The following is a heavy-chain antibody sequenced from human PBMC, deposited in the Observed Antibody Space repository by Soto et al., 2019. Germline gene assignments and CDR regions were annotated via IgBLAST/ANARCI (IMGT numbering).Heavy chain of an antibody. CDR2: IYYSGST. CDR3: ARESARLLILSSSDGGMDV. CDR1: GGSISSGDYY. D-gene: IGHD6-6*01. Sequence: QVQLQESGPGLVKPSQTLSLTCTVSGGSISSGDYYWSWIRQPPGKGLEWIGYIYYSGSTYYNPSLKSRVTISVDTSKNQCSLKLSSVTAADTAVYYCARESARLLILSSSDGGMDVWGQGTTVTVSS. J-gene: IGHJ6*02. V-gene: IGHV4-30-4*01.